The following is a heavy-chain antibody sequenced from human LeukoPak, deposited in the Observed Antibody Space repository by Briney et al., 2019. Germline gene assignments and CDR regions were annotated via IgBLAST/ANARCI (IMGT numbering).Heavy chain of an antibody. Sequence: PSETLSLTCTVSGYSISSGYYWGWIRQPPGKGLEWIGSIYHSGSTYYNPSLKSRVTISVDTSKNQFSLKLSSVTAADTAVYYCARVDGYSSSWYDPGDYYYYMDVWGKGTTVTVSS. CDR2: IYHSGST. CDR3: ARVDGYSSSWYDPGDYYYYMDV. CDR1: GYSISSGYY. J-gene: IGHJ6*03. D-gene: IGHD6-13*01. V-gene: IGHV4-38-2*02.